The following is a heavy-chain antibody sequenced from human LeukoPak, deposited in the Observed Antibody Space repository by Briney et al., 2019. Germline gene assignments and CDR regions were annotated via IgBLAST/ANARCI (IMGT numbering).Heavy chain of an antibody. CDR1: GFTFSSYA. J-gene: IGHJ4*02. D-gene: IGHD3-22*01. Sequence: GGSLRLSCAASGFTFSSYAMSWVRQAPGKGLECVSGFSGSGGSTYYADSVKGRFTISRDNSKNTLYLQMNSLRAEDTAVYYCARGYHYEALEYWGQGTLVTVSS. V-gene: IGHV3-23*01. CDR3: ARGYHYEALEY. CDR2: FSGSGGST.